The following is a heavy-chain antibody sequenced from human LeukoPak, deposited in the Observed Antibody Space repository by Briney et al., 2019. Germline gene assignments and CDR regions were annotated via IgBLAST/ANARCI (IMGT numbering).Heavy chain of an antibody. CDR3: ARIPDTTGGGDY. Sequence: GGSLRLSCAASGFTFSSYAMNWVRQAPGKGLEWVSYISSSSSPIYYADSVRGRFTISRDNAKNSLYLQMNSLRAEDTAVYYCARIPDTTGGGDYWGQGTLVTVSS. CDR1: GFTFSSYA. CDR2: ISSSSSPI. V-gene: IGHV3-48*04. D-gene: IGHD1-14*01. J-gene: IGHJ4*02.